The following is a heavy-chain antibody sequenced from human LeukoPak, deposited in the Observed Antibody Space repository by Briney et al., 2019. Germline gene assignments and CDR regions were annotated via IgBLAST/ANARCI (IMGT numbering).Heavy chain of an antibody. CDR3: AKKASLVRGENSLDF. J-gene: IGHJ4*02. Sequence: PGGSLRLSCAASGFTFSSYAVNWVRQAPGKGLEWVGVISSDGSNKYYAGSVKGRFTISRDNSRNTLYLQLNSLKTEDTALYSCAKKASLVRGENSLDFWGQGTLVTVSS. CDR2: ISSDGSNK. D-gene: IGHD3-10*01. CDR1: GFTFSSYA. V-gene: IGHV3-30*04.